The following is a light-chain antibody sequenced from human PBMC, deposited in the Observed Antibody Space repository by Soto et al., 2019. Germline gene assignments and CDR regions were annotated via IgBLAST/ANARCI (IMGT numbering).Light chain of an antibody. J-gene: IGKJ4*01. Sequence: IVLTQSPATLSLSPGERATLSCRVSQSVTRFLAWYQQKPGQAPRLLIYDASNRATGIPARFSGSGSGTDFTLTISSLEPEDCAVYYCQQRSNWPLTFGGGTKVETK. CDR2: DAS. CDR3: QQRSNWPLT. CDR1: QSVTRF. V-gene: IGKV3-11*01.